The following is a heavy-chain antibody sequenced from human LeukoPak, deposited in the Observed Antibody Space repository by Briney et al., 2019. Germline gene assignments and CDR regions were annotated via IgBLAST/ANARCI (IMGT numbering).Heavy chain of an antibody. CDR3: ARVTGEWSNYYYYGMDV. Sequence: PGGSLRLSCAASGFTFSSYWMHWVRQAPGKGLVWVSRINSDGSSTSYADSVKGRFTISRDNAKNTLYLQMNSLRAEDTAVYYCARVTGEWSNYYYYGMDVWGQGTTVTVSS. CDR2: INSDGSST. V-gene: IGHV3-74*01. CDR1: GFTFSSYW. D-gene: IGHD3-10*01. J-gene: IGHJ6*02.